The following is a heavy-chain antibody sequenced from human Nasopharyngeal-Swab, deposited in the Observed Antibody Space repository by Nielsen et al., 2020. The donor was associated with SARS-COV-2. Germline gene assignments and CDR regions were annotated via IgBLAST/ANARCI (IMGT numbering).Heavy chain of an antibody. J-gene: IGHJ4*02. Sequence: SETLSLTCTVSGGSISSYYWRWIRQPPGKGLEWIGYIYYSGSTNYNPSLKSRVTISVDTSKNQFSLKLSSVTAADTAVYYCARALSVSYYPFDYWGQGTLVTVSS. V-gene: IGHV4-59*01. CDR3: ARALSVSYYPFDY. CDR1: GGSISSYY. D-gene: IGHD1-26*01. CDR2: IYYSGST.